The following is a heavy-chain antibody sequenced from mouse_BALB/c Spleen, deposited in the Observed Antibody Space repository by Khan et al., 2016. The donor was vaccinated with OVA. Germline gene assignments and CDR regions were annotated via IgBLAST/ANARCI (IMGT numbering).Heavy chain of an antibody. CDR3: SRIYSVNY. Sequence: EVQLVESGPGLVRPSQSLSLTCTVTGYSITSDYAWNWIRQFPGNKLEWMGYIDYSGSTSYNPSRKSRISITRDTSKTQFFLQLNSVTTEDTATYYCSRIYSVNYWGQGTSLPVSS. J-gene: IGHJ4*01. CDR1: GYSITSDYA. CDR2: IDYSGST. V-gene: IGHV3-2*02. D-gene: IGHD1-3*01.